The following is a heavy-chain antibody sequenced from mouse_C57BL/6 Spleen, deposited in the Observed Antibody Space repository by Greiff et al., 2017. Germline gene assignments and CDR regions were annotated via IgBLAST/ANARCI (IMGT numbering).Heavy chain of an antibody. CDR3: ARDYYGNRYAMDY. V-gene: IGHV1-42*01. Sequence: VQLQQSGPELVQPGASVKISCKASGYSFTGYYMTWVKQSPEKILEWIGVINPSTGGTTYTPMFQAKAILTVDKSASTAYMQLKSLTSEDSAVYYCARDYYGNRYAMDYWGQGTSVTVSS. J-gene: IGHJ4*01. CDR1: GYSFTGYY. D-gene: IGHD2-1*01. CDR2: INPSTGGT.